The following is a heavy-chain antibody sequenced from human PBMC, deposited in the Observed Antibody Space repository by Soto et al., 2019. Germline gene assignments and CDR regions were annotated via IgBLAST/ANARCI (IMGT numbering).Heavy chain of an antibody. J-gene: IGHJ4*02. CDR1: GYTFASYA. V-gene: IGHV1-18*01. CDR3: ARDPPPPDY. CDR2: MSAYNGNT. Sequence: QVQLVQSGAEVKKPGASVKVSCKASGYTFASYAINWMRQAPGQGLEWMGWMSAYNGNTIYAQKLQGRVTMTRDTSTRPTDMGLRSLGADDTAGYYCARDPPPPDYWGQGTLVTVSS.